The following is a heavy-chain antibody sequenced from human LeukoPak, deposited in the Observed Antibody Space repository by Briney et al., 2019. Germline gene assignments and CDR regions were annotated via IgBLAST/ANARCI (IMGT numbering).Heavy chain of an antibody. CDR3: ARDLSGVTGYTYGRGIDY. J-gene: IGHJ4*02. CDR1: GFTFGDYA. Sequence: GGSLRLSCTASGFTFGDYAMSWVRQAPGKGLEWVANIKKDGSEKYYVDSVKGRFTISRDNAKTSLYLQMNSLRAEDTAVYYCARDLSGVTGYTYGRGIDYWGQGTLVTVSS. CDR2: IKKDGSEK. V-gene: IGHV3-7*01. D-gene: IGHD5-18*01.